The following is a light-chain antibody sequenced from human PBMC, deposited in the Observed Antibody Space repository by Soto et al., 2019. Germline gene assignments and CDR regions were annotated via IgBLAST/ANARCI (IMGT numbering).Light chain of an antibody. CDR1: SRDIGGYSY. CDR2: EVS. CDR3: SSYAGSNNLL. Sequence: QSALTQPPSASGSPGQSVTISCTGTSRDIGGYSYVSWYQQHPGKAPKLMIYEVSKRPSGVPDRFSGSRSGYTASLTVSGLQAEDEADYYCSSYAGSNNLLFGGGTKVTV. J-gene: IGLJ2*01. V-gene: IGLV2-8*01.